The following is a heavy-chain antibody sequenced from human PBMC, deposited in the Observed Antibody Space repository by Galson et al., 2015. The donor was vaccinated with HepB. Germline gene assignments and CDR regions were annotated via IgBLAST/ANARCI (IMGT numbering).Heavy chain of an antibody. Sequence: SVKVSCKASGYTFSSYAISWVRQAPGQGLEWMGRIIPILGIANYAQKFQGRVTITADKSTSTAYMELSSLRSEDTAVYYCARVGYCSSTSCYTGAFHIWGQGRIVTVSS. CDR3: ARVGYCSSTSCYTGAFHI. CDR2: IIPILGIA. V-gene: IGHV1-69*04. CDR1: GYTFSSYA. J-gene: IGHJ3*02. D-gene: IGHD2-2*02.